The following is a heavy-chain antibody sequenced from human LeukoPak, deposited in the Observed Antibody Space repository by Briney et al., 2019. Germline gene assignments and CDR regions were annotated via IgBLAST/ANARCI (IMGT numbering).Heavy chain of an antibody. J-gene: IGHJ4*02. Sequence: SETLSLTCTVSGGSISSHYWSWIRQPAGKGLEWIGRIYTSGSTNYNPSLKSRVTMSVDTSKNQFSLKLSSVTAADTAVYYCARDFHCSGGSCTDYWGQGTLVTVSS. D-gene: IGHD2-15*01. CDR1: GGSISSHY. CDR2: IYTSGST. V-gene: IGHV4-4*07. CDR3: ARDFHCSGGSCTDY.